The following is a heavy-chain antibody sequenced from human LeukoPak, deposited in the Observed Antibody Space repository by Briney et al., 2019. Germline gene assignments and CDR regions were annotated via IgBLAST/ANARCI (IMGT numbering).Heavy chain of an antibody. CDR3: AKDRSGYDYYGQYYFDY. Sequence: SETLSLTCTVSGGSIGSYYWSWIRQPPGKGLEWIGYIYYSGSTNYNPSLKSRVTISVDTSKNQFSLKLSSVTAADTAVYYCAKDRSGYDYYGQYYFDYWGLGTLVSVSS. D-gene: IGHD5-12*01. J-gene: IGHJ4*02. CDR2: IYYSGST. V-gene: IGHV4-59*01. CDR1: GGSIGSYY.